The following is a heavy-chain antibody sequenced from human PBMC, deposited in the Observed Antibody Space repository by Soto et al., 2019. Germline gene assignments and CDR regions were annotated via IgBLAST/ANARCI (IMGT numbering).Heavy chain of an antibody. Sequence: PSETLSLTCTVSGGSISSSSYYWTWIRQPPGKGLEWMGYIYYSGTTTNYNPSLKSRVTLSVDTSKNQFSLKLSSVTAADTAVYYCARLGGSYAVPHFDYWGQGTLVTVS. CDR2: IYYSGTTT. CDR3: ARLGGSYAVPHFDY. D-gene: IGHD1-26*01. V-gene: IGHV4-61*05. J-gene: IGHJ4*02. CDR1: GGSISSSSYY.